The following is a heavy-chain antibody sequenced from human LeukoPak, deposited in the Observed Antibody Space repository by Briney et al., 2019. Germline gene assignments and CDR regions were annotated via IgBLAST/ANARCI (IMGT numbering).Heavy chain of an antibody. CDR2: IDNSGST. CDR3: AVEMATSGGDAFDI. Sequence: PSETLSLTCTVSGGSISSSYWSWVRQPPGKGLEWIGYIDNSGSTNYNPSLKSRVTISLDTPKSQFSLKLSSVTAADTAVYYCAVEMATSGGDAFDIWGQGTMVTVSS. D-gene: IGHD5-24*01. CDR1: GGSISSSY. J-gene: IGHJ3*02. V-gene: IGHV4-59*12.